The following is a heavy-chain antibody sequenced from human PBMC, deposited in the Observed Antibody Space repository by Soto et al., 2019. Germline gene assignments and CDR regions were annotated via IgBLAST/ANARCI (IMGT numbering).Heavy chain of an antibody. J-gene: IGHJ6*02. V-gene: IGHV1-69*02. CDR2: IIPILDVA. D-gene: IGHD3-10*01. Sequence: QLVQSGAEVKRPGSSVKVSCKASGGDFLSYTISWVRQVPGQGPEWMGTIIPILDVAKNAQTFQGRVAITADKATSTVYMELESLRSDDTAVYYCAQMWFGELWHGIDVWGQGNTITVSS. CDR1: GGDFLSYT. CDR3: AQMWFGELWHGIDV.